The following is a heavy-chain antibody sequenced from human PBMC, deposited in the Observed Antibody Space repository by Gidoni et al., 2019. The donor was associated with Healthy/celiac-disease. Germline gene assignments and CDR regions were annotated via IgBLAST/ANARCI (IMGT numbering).Heavy chain of an antibody. V-gene: IGHV4-39*01. CDR2: LYYSGST. CDR3: ARIKRPGIAVAGTVPHTDAFDI. D-gene: IGHD6-19*01. J-gene: IGHJ3*02. CDR1: GGSISRRGYY. Sequence: QLQLQESGPGLVKPSETLSLTCTVAGGSISRRGYYWGWIRHPPGKGLEWIGSLYYSGSTSYNPSLKSRVTISVDTSKNQFSLKLSSVTAADTAVYYCARIKRPGIAVAGTVPHTDAFDIWGQGTMVTVSS.